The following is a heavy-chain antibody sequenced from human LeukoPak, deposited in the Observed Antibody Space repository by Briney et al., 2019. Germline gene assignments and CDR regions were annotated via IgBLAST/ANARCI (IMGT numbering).Heavy chain of an antibody. D-gene: IGHD3-22*01. CDR3: AREGRDSSGYLLLDY. CDR1: GGSISSYY. CDR2: IYYSGST. J-gene: IGHJ4*02. V-gene: IGHV4-59*01. Sequence: PSETLSLTCTVSGGSISSYYWSWIRQPPGKGLEWIGYIYYSGSTNYNPSLKSRVTISVDTSKNQFSLKLSSVTAADTAVYYCAREGRDSSGYLLLDYWGQGTLVTVSS.